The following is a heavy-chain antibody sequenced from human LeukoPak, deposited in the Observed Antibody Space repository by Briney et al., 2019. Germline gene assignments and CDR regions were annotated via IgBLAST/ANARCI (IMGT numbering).Heavy chain of an antibody. CDR3: AKGGHPAVVTTRFDS. J-gene: IGHJ5*01. CDR2: ISGSGNYM. CDR1: GFTFDTYG. D-gene: IGHD2-21*02. V-gene: IGHV3-23*01. Sequence: GGSLRLSCAASGFTFDTYGMSWVRQAPGKGLEWVSSISGSGNYMYYKDSVKGRFTISRDNSKNTLLPQMNSLRAEDSAVYYCAKGGHPAVVTTRFDSWGQGTLVTVSS.